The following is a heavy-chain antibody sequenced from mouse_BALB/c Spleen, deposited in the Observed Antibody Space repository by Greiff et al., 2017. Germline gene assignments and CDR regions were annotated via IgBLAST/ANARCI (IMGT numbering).Heavy chain of an antibody. CDR1: GFNIKDYY. V-gene: IGHV14-4*02. J-gene: IGHJ4*01. Sequence: EVQLQQSGAELVRSGASVKLSCTASGFNIKDYYMHWVKQRPEQGLEWIGWIDPENGDTKYAPKFQGKATMTADTSSNTAYLQLSSLTSEDTAVYYCARSGTTALYAMDYWGQGTSVTVSA. CDR3: ARSGTTALYAMDY. CDR2: IDPENGDT. D-gene: IGHD1-2*01.